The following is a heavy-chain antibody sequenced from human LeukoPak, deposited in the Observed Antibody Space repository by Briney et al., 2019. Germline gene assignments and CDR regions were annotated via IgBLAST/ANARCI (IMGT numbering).Heavy chain of an antibody. D-gene: IGHD2-21*01. CDR3: ARVVMKAFYYMDV. CDR2: IIPIFGTA. CDR1: GGTFSSYA. J-gene: IGHJ6*03. V-gene: IGHV1-69*05. Sequence: ASVKVSCKASGGTFSSYAISWVRQAPGQGLEWMGGIIPIFGTANYAQKFQGRVTITTDESTSTAYMELSSLRSEDTAVYYCARVVMKAFYYMDVWGKGTTIIISS.